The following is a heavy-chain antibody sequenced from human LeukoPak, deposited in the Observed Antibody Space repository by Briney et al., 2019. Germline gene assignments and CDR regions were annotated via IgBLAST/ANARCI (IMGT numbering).Heavy chain of an antibody. CDR3: AKDAVYCSSTSCYGREGGEIDY. CDR1: GFTFSSYA. J-gene: IGHJ4*02. D-gene: IGHD2-2*01. Sequence: PGGSLRLSCAASGFTFSSYAMHWVRQAPGKGLEWVAVISYDGSNKYYADSVKGRFTISRDNSKNTLYLQMISLRAEDTAVYYCAKDAVYCSSTSCYGREGGEIDYWGQGTLVTVSS. V-gene: IGHV3-30*18. CDR2: ISYDGSNK.